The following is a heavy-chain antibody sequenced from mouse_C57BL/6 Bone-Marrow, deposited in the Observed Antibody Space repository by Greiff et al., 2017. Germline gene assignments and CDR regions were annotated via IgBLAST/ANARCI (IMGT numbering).Heavy chain of an antibody. CDR2: ISSGSSTI. CDR3: ARRYYRYFDV. CDR1: GFTFSDYG. V-gene: IGHV5-17*01. J-gene: IGHJ1*03. Sequence: EVMLVESGGGLVKPGGSLKLSCAASGFTFSDYGMHWVRQAPEKGLEWVAYISSGSSTIYYADTVKGRFTISRDNAKNTLFLQMTSLRSEDTAMYYCARRYYRYFDVWGTGTTVTVSS. D-gene: IGHD2-12*01.